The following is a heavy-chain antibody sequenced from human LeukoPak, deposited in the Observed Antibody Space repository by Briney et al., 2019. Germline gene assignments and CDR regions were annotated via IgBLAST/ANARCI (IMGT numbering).Heavy chain of an antibody. D-gene: IGHD4-23*01. CDR2: ISAYNGDI. Sequence: SVKVSCKASGYTFTSSGVSWVRQAPGQGLEWMGWISAYNGDINYAQKFQGRVTMTTDTSTSTAYMELRSLRSDDTAIYYCARVGRDYGGNRFSDYWGQGTLVTVSS. J-gene: IGHJ4*02. V-gene: IGHV1-18*01. CDR1: GYTFTSSG. CDR3: ARVGRDYGGNRFSDY.